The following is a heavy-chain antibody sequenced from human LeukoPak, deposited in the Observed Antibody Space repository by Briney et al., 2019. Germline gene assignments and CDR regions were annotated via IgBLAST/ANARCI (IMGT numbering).Heavy chain of an antibody. CDR2: INPNSGGT. J-gene: IGHJ5*02. V-gene: IGHV1-2*02. Sequence: ASVRLSCTASVYTFTGYYMHWVRQAPGQGLEWMGWINPNSGGTNYAQKFQGRVTMTRDTSISTAYMELSRLKSDDTAVYYCARDETTVTMTYFDPWGQGTLVTVSS. CDR3: ARDETTVTMTYFDP. CDR1: VYTFTGYY. D-gene: IGHD4-17*01.